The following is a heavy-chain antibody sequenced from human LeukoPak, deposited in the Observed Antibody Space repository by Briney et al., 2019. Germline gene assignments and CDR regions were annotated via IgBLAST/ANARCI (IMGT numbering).Heavy chain of an antibody. CDR3: ANSYYYGSGSYYKDY. J-gene: IGHJ4*02. V-gene: IGHV3-23*01. CDR2: ISGSGDTT. D-gene: IGHD3-10*01. CDR1: GFAFSSFA. Sequence: GGSLRLSCVASGFAFSSFAMNWVRQAPGKGLEWVSGISGSGDTTYYADSVKGRFTISRDNSKNTLYLQMNSLRAEDTAVYYCANSYYYGSGSYYKDYWGQGTLVTVSS.